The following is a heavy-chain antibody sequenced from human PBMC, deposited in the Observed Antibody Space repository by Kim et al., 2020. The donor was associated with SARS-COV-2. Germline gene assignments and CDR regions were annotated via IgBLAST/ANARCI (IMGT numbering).Heavy chain of an antibody. CDR3: AKVNQIFVSAAGTSLDY. D-gene: IGHD6-13*01. J-gene: IGHJ4*02. Sequence: SVKGRLIISRDNAKNTLYLQMSSLRPEDTAVYYCAKVNQIFVSAAGTSLDYWGQGTLVTVSS. V-gene: IGHV3-30*02.